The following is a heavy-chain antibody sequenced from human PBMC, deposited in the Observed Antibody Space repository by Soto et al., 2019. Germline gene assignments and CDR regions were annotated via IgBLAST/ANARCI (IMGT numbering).Heavy chain of an antibody. CDR1: GFTFSSYS. V-gene: IGHV3-21*01. D-gene: IGHD3-10*01. CDR3: AWLRLWFGELSTTNYMDV. Sequence: PGGSLRLSCAASGFTFSSYSMNWVRQAPGKGLEWVSSISSSSSYIYYADSVKGRFTISRENAQNSLYLQMNSLRAEDTAVYYCAWLRLWFGELSTTNYMDVWGKGTTVTVSS. J-gene: IGHJ6*03. CDR2: ISSSSSYI.